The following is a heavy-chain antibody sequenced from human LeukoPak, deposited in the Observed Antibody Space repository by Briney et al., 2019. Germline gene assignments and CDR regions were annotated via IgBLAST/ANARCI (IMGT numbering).Heavy chain of an antibody. CDR3: AKGPYCSSTSCYVPPFWYYFDY. Sequence: PGGSLRHSCATSGFTFSSYAMSWVRQAPGKGLEWVSAISGSGGSTYYADSVKGRFTISRDNPKNTLYLQMNSLRAEDTAVYYCAKGPYCSSTSCYVPPFWYYFDYWGQGTLVTVSS. CDR2: ISGSGGST. V-gene: IGHV3-23*01. CDR1: GFTFSSYA. J-gene: IGHJ4*02. D-gene: IGHD2-2*01.